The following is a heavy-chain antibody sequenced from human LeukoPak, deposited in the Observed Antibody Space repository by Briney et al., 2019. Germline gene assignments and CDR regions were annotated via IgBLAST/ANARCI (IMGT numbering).Heavy chain of an antibody. CDR2: IYYSGST. CDR1: GGSISSYY. D-gene: IGHD6-13*01. Sequence: PSETLSLACTVSGGSISSYYWSWIRQPPGKGLEWIGYIYYSGSTNYNPSLKSRVTISVDTSKNQFSLKLSSVTAADTAVYYCASAPSTSWYYSFDYWGQGTLVTVSS. CDR3: ASAPSTSWYYSFDY. J-gene: IGHJ4*02. V-gene: IGHV4-59*01.